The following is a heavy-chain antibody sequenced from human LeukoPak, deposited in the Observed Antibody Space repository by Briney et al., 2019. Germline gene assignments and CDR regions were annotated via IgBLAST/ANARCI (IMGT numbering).Heavy chain of an antibody. CDR2: INPSSGGT. Sequence: ASVKVSCKASGYTFTGYYIHWVRQAPGQGLEWMGWINPSSGGTNYPQKFQGRVTMSRDTSLSTAYMEVSGLTSDDTAVYYCARGVVAATFYYYMDVWGKGTTVTVAS. CDR1: GYTFTGYY. J-gene: IGHJ6*03. CDR3: ARGVVAATFYYYMDV. V-gene: IGHV1-2*02. D-gene: IGHD2-15*01.